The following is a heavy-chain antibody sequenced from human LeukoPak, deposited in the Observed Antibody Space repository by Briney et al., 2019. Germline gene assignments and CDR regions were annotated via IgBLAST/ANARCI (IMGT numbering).Heavy chain of an antibody. V-gene: IGHV3-21*01. CDR2: ISSSSSYI. D-gene: IGHD2-15*01. CDR3: ARGGDIVVVVAASIDY. Sequence: PGGSLRLSCAASGFTFSSYSMNWVRQAPGKGLEWVSSISSSSSYIYYADSVKGRFTISRDNAKNSLYLQMNSLRAEDTAVYYCARGGDIVVVVAASIDYWGQGTLVTVSS. J-gene: IGHJ4*02. CDR1: GFTFSSYS.